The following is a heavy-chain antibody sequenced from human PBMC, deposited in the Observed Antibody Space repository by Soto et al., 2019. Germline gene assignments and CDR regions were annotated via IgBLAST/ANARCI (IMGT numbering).Heavy chain of an antibody. CDR1: GGSVSSGSYY. V-gene: IGHV4-61*01. D-gene: IGHD6-6*01. Sequence: QVQLQESGPGLVKPSETLSLTCTVSGGSVSSGSYYWSWIRQPPGKGLEWIGYIYYSGSTNYNPSLKSRVTISVDTSKNQFSLKLSSVTAADTAVYYCARIRSSSYYYYYYGMDVWGQGTTVTVSS. J-gene: IGHJ6*02. CDR3: ARIRSSSYYYYYYGMDV. CDR2: IYYSGST.